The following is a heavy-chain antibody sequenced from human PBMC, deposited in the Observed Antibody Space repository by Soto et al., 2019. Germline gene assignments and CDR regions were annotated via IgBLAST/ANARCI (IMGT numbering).Heavy chain of an antibody. V-gene: IGHV1-3*01. Sequence: QVQLVQSGAEVKKPGASVKVSCKASGYTFTSYAMHWVRQAPGQRLEWMGWINAGNGNTKYSQKFQGRVTITRDTSASTASLEVSSLRSVDTAVYYCARVIGGGYYFDCWGQGTMMTVSS. J-gene: IGHJ4*02. CDR1: GYTFTSYA. CDR3: ARVIGGGYYFDC. CDR2: INAGNGNT. D-gene: IGHD6-19*01.